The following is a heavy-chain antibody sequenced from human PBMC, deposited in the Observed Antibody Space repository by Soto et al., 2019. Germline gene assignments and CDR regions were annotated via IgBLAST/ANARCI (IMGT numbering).Heavy chain of an antibody. V-gene: IGHV4-4*07. CDR2: VHAGGSF. J-gene: IGHJ5*02. CDR3: ARENTPEMTQGWFAP. Sequence: QAQLQVSGPGLVKPAESLSLICNVSGVPITDSYWSWIRQSPGKGLEWIGRVHAGGSFNYNPSLRRRAAISVDTSKSQVSLRLTSVTAADTAVYFCARENTPEMTQGWFAPWGQGTLVTVSS. CDR1: GVPITDSY.